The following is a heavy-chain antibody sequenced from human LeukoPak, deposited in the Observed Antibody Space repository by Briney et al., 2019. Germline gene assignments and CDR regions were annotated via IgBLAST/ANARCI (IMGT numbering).Heavy chain of an antibody. Sequence: GGAPGLSCAAPGFTFCSFGMTWGRPAPGEGVEWVSAISDNGGRTFYADSVKGRFTISRDNSRNTLFLQMNSLRADDTAVYYCAKDSYDTSIWGQGTLVTVSS. CDR3: AKDSYDTSI. J-gene: IGHJ4*02. CDR2: ISDNGGRT. CDR1: GFTFCSFG. V-gene: IGHV3-23*01. D-gene: IGHD3-22*01.